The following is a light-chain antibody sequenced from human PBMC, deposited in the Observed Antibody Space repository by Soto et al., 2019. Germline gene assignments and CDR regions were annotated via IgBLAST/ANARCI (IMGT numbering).Light chain of an antibody. Sequence: DIVMTQSPDSLAVSLGERVTINCKSSQSVLYSSDNKNGLAWYQQISGQPPKLLIYWASTRAFGVPDRFSGSGSGTDFTLTISSLQAEDVAVYYCQQYYTTPWTFGQGTKVEIK. CDR2: WAS. CDR3: QQYYTTPWT. V-gene: IGKV4-1*01. CDR1: QSVLYSSDNKNG. J-gene: IGKJ1*01.